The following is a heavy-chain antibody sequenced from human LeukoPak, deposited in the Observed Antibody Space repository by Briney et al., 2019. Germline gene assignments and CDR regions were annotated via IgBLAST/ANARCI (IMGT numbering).Heavy chain of an antibody. CDR3: ARGRYCSGGSCYSGGMDV. CDR1: GFTFSNYW. J-gene: IGHJ6*02. Sequence: GGSLRLSCEASGFTFSNYWMSWVRQAPGKGLEWVASIKRDGSEKYYGDSVKGRFTISRDNAKNSLYLQMNSLRAEDTAVYYCARGRYCSGGSCYSGGMDVWGQGTTVTVSS. CDR2: IKRDGSEK. D-gene: IGHD2-15*01. V-gene: IGHV3-7*01.